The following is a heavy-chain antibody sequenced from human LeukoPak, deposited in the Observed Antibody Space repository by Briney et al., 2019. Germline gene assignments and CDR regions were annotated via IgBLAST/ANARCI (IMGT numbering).Heavy chain of an antibody. Sequence: GGSLRLSCAASGFTFDDYAMHWVRQAPGKGLEWVSGISWNSGSIGYADSVKGRFTISRDNAKNSLYLQMNSLRAEDTAVYYCAREVGATQKIDYWGQGTLVTVSS. CDR1: GFTFDDYA. D-gene: IGHD1-26*01. CDR2: ISWNSGSI. J-gene: IGHJ4*02. CDR3: AREVGATQKIDY. V-gene: IGHV3-9*01.